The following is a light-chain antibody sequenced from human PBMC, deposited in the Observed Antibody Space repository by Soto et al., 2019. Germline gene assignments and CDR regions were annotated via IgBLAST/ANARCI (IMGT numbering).Light chain of an antibody. CDR1: QRISSSY. J-gene: IGKJ4*01. V-gene: IGKV3-20*01. Sequence: EIVLTQSPGTLSFSPGERSTLSCRASQRISSSYLAWYLQKPGQAPRLLIYGASSRATGIPDRFSGSGSGTDFTLSISRLEPEDFAVYYCQQYGSSPLTFGGGTKVDIK. CDR3: QQYGSSPLT. CDR2: GAS.